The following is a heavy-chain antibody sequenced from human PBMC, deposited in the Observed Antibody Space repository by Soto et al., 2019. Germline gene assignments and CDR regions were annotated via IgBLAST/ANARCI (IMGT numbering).Heavy chain of an antibody. D-gene: IGHD2-2*01. CDR1: GFTFSDYY. CDR3: ARDLGYCSSTSCYGGAFDI. V-gene: IGHV3-11*01. J-gene: IGHJ3*02. Sequence: GGSLGLSCAASGFTFSDYYMSWIRQAPGKGLEWVSYISSSGSTIYYADSVKGRFTISRDNAKNSLYLQMNSLRAEDTAVYYCARDLGYCSSTSCYGGAFDIWGQGTMVTVSS. CDR2: ISSSGSTI.